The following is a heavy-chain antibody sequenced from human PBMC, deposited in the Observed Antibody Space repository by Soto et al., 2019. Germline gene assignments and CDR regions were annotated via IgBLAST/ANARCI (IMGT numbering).Heavy chain of an antibody. CDR2: ISAYNGNT. J-gene: IGHJ4*02. CDR1: GYTFTSYG. D-gene: IGHD1-26*01. CDR3: ARDEDPNSGSNPPDFDY. Sequence: QVQLVQSGAEVKKPGASVKVSCKASGYTFTSYGISWVRQAPGQGLEWMGWISAYNGNTNYAQKHQGRVTMTTDTSTSTAYIELRSLRSDDTAVYYCARDEDPNSGSNPPDFDYWGQGTLVTVSS. V-gene: IGHV1-18*01.